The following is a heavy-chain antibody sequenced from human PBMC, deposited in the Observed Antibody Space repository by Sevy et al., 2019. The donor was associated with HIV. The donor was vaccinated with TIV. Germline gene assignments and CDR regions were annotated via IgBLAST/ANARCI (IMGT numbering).Heavy chain of an antibody. CDR3: AREKGIVAAGTGYYYGMDV. CDR1: GFTFSTYA. CDR2: ISYDGSNK. V-gene: IGHV3-30-3*01. Sequence: GGSLRLSCAASGFTFSTYAMHWVRQAPGKGLEWVALISYDGSNKYYADSVKGRFTISRDNSKNTLYLQMNSLRAEETAVYYCAREKGIVAAGTGYYYGMDVWGQGTTVTVSS. J-gene: IGHJ6*02. D-gene: IGHD6-13*01.